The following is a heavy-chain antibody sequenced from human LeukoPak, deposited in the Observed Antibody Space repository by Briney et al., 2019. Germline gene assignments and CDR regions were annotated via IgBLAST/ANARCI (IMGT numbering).Heavy chain of an antibody. J-gene: IGHJ4*02. CDR2: IYASGST. CDR3: ARDPMTHFFDY. CDR1: GGSMSPYH. D-gene: IGHD2-21*02. Sequence: SETLSLTCTVSGGSMSPYHWGWIRQPAGKGLEWIGRIYASGSTNYNPSLGSRVTMSLDTSKNYFSLKLNSVTAADMAVYFCARDPMTHFFDYWGQGTLVTVSP. V-gene: IGHV4-4*07.